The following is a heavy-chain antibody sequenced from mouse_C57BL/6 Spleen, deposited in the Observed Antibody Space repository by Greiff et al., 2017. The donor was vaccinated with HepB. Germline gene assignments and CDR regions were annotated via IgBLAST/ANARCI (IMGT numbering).Heavy chain of an antibody. CDR1: GYAFSSSW. V-gene: IGHV1-82*01. CDR2: IYPGDGDT. Sequence: QVQLQQSGPELVKPGASVKISCKASGYAFSSSWMNWVKQRPGKGLEWIGRIYPGDGDTNYNGKFKGKVTLTADKSSSTAYMQLSSLTSEDSAVYFCARNYDYPHYYAMDYWGQGTSVTVSS. CDR3: ARNYDYPHYYAMDY. D-gene: IGHD2-4*01. J-gene: IGHJ4*01.